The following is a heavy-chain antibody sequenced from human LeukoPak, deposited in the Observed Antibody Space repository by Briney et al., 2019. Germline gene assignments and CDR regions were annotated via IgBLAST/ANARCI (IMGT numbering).Heavy chain of an antibody. Sequence: PGGSLRLSYAASGFTFSSYAMHWVRQAPSKGLEWVAVISHDGSNKYYADSVKGRFTISRDNSKNTLYLQMNSLRAEDTAVYYCAGEPGDIVVVVAAHYGMDVWGQGTTVTVSS. CDR2: ISHDGSNK. CDR3: AGEPGDIVVVVAAHYGMDV. J-gene: IGHJ6*02. CDR1: GFTFSSYA. D-gene: IGHD2-15*01. V-gene: IGHV3-30-3*01.